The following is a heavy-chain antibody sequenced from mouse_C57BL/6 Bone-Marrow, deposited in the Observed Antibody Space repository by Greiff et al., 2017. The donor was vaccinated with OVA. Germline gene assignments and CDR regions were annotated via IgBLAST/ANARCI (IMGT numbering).Heavy chain of an antibody. CDR3: ARYRPFYAMDY. V-gene: IGHV1-26*01. CDR1: GYTFTDYY. CDR2: INPNNGGT. D-gene: IGHD3-2*02. Sequence: EVQLQQSGPELVKPGASVKISCKASGYTFTDYYMNWVKQSHGKSLEWIGDINPNNGGTSYNQKFKGKATLTVDKSSSTAYMELRSLTSEDSAVYYCARYRPFYAMDYWGQGTSVTVSS. J-gene: IGHJ4*01.